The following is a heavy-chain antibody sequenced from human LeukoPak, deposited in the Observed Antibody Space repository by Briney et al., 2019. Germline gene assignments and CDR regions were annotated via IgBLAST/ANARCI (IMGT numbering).Heavy chain of an antibody. V-gene: IGHV4-39*01. CDR2: IYYSGST. J-gene: IGHJ4*02. CDR3: ARHRGSSSNFDY. Sequence: SETLSLTCTVSGGSISRNNYYWDWIRQPPGKGLEYIGSIYYSGSTYYTPSLKSRVTISVDTSKNRFSLKLSSVTATDTAVYYCARHRGSSSNFDYWGQGTLVTVSS. CDR1: GGSISRNNYY. D-gene: IGHD6-6*01.